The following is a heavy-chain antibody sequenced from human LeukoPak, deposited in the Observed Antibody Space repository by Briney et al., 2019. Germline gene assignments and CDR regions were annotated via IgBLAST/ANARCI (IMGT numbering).Heavy chain of an antibody. V-gene: IGHV3-30*03. D-gene: IGHD3-22*01. CDR3: SGYYPLGY. CDR2: ISYDGSNK. CDR1: GFTFSSYG. Sequence: GGSLRLSCAASGFTFSSYGMHWVRQAPGKGLEWVAVISYDGSNKYYADSVKGRFTISRDNSKNTLYLQMNSLRAEDTAVYDSSGYYPLGYWGQGTLVTVSS. J-gene: IGHJ4*02.